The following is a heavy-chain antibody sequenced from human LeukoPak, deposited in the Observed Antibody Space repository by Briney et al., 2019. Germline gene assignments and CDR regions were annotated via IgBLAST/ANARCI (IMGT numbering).Heavy chain of an antibody. CDR3: AKGYSGAWYDFDS. V-gene: IGHV3-23*01. Sequence: GGSLRLSCAASGFTFSSYAMSWVRQAPRKGLEWVSHIHYSPGYTYYADSVKGRFTISRDNSKNTLYLQMNSLRAEDTAVYYCAKGYSGAWYDFDSWGQGTLVTVSS. CDR2: IHYSPGYT. CDR1: GFTFSSYA. D-gene: IGHD6-19*01. J-gene: IGHJ4*02.